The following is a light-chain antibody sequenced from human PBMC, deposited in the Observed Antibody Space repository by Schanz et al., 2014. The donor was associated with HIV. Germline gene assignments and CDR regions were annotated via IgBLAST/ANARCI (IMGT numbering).Light chain of an antibody. J-gene: IGLJ3*02. V-gene: IGLV1-40*01. CDR2: DNT. CDR1: SSNLGADYD. CDR3: CSYAGSYTFVV. Sequence: QSVLAQPPSVSGAPGQRVTISCTGSSSNLGADYDVHWYQLLPGTAPKLLIFDNTHRPSGVPDRFTGSKSGNTASLTISGLQAEDEADYYCCSYAGSYTFVVFGGGTKLTVL.